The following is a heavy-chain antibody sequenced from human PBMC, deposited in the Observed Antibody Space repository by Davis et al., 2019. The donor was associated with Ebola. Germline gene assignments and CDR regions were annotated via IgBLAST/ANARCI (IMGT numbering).Heavy chain of an antibody. J-gene: IGHJ5*02. Sequence: GESLKISCAGSGFTFSGYWMHWVRQAAGKGLVWVSRIKSDGSSISYADSVKGRFTISRDNAKNSLYLQMNSLRAEDTAVYYCARERGYSSGWYVPWGQGTLVTVSS. D-gene: IGHD6-19*01. CDR2: IKSDGSSI. V-gene: IGHV3-74*01. CDR1: GFTFSGYW. CDR3: ARERGYSSGWYVP.